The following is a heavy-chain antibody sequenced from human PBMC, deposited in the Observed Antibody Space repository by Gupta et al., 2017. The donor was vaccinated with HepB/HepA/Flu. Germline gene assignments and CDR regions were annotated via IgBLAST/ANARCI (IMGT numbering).Heavy chain of an antibody. CDR2: INPNSGGT. V-gene: IGHV1-2*02. CDR3: ARDSSGVWNNDAFDI. CDR1: GYTFTDYY. Sequence: QVQLVQSGAEVKKPGASVKVSCKASGYTFTDYYMHWVRQAPGQGLEWMGWINPNSGGTNYAQKFQGRVTMTRDTSISTAYMELSRLRSDDTAVYYCARDSSGVWNNDAFDIWGQGTMVTVSS. D-gene: IGHD1/OR15-1a*01. J-gene: IGHJ3*02.